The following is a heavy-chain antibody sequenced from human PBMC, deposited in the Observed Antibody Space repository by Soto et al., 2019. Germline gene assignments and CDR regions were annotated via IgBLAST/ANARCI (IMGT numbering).Heavy chain of an antibody. V-gene: IGHV1-3*01. J-gene: IGHJ5*02. CDR1: GYTFTSYA. CDR2: INAGNGNT. D-gene: IGHD6-13*01. Sequence: QVQLVQSGAEVKKPGASVKVSCKASGYTFTSYAMHWVRQAPGQRLEWMGWINAGNGNTKYSQKFQGRVTITRDTSASTAYMELSSLRSEDTAVYYCASVKSSSWKSVWFDPWGQGTLVTVSS. CDR3: ASVKSSSWKSVWFDP.